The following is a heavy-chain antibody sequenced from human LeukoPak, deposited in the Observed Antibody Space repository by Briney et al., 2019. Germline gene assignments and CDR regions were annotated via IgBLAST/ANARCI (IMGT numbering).Heavy chain of an antibody. Sequence: GASLKISCKGSGYSFTSYWIGWVRQMPGKGLGWMGIIYPGDSDTRYSPSFQGQVTISADKSISTAYLQWSSLKASDTAMYYCARTYCSSTSCYIGFDYWGQGTLVTVSS. J-gene: IGHJ4*02. V-gene: IGHV5-51*01. CDR1: GYSFTSYW. CDR3: ARTYCSSTSCYIGFDY. CDR2: IYPGDSDT. D-gene: IGHD2-2*02.